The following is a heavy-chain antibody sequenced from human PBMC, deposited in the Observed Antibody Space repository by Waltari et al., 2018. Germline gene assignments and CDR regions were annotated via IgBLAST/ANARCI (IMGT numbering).Heavy chain of an antibody. D-gene: IGHD3-3*01. CDR3: ARDFRVLRFLEWLIFDY. CDR2: IYYSGST. Sequence: QLQLQESGPGLVKPSETLSLTCTVSGGSISSSSYYWGWIRQPPGKGLEWIGSIYYSGSTYYNPSLKSRVTISVDTSKNQFSLKLSSVTAADTAVYYCARDFRVLRFLEWLIFDYWGQGTLVTVSS. V-gene: IGHV4-39*07. J-gene: IGHJ4*02. CDR1: GGSISSSSYY.